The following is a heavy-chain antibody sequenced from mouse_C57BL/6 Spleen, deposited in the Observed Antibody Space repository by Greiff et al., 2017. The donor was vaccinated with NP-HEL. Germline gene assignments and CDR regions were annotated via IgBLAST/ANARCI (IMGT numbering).Heavy chain of an antibody. CDR2: INPNNGGT. J-gene: IGHJ4*01. CDR1: GYTFTDYN. CDR3: ARSYYSKCFYARDD. V-gene: IGHV1-18*01. D-gene: IGHD2-5*01. Sequence: EVKLVESGPELVKPGASVKIPCKASGYTFTDYNMDWVKQSHGKSLEWIGDINPNNGGTIYNQKFKGTATVTVDESSSTAYMELRSLTSEDTAVYDCARSYYSKCFYARDDWGQGNSVTV.